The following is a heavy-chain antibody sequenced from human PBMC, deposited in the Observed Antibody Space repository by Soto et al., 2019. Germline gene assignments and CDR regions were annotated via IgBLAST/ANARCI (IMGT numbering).Heavy chain of an antibody. CDR1: GYTFTSYD. Sequence: GASVKVSCKASGYTFTSYDINWVRQATGQGLEWMGWMNPNSGNTGYAQKFQGRVTMTRNTSISTAYMELSSLRSGDTAVYYCARGPPGGYYDILTGYLYYYYYYGMDVWGQGTTVTVSS. J-gene: IGHJ6*02. D-gene: IGHD3-9*01. CDR2: MNPNSGNT. V-gene: IGHV1-8*01. CDR3: ARGPPGGYYDILTGYLYYYYYYGMDV.